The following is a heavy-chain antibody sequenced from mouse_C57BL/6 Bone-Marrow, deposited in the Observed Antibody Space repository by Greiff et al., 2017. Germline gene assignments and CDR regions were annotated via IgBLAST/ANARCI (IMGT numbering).Heavy chain of an antibody. J-gene: IGHJ2*01. CDR1: GYAFSSSW. CDR2: IYPGDGDT. Sequence: VQLQESGPELVKPGASVKISCKASGYAFSSSWMNWVKQRPGKGLEWIGRIYPGDGDTNYNGKFKGKATLTADKSSSTAYMQLSSLTSEDSAVYFCASDDYYFDYWGQGTTLTVSS. CDR3: ASDDYYFDY. V-gene: IGHV1-82*01.